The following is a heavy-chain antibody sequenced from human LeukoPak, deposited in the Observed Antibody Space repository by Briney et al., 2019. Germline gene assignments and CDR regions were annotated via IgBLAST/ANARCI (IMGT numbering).Heavy chain of an antibody. V-gene: IGHV1-69*13. CDR2: IIPIFGTA. CDR3: AREPTITMMGLYKPYNWFDP. D-gene: IGHD3-22*01. J-gene: IGHJ5*02. Sequence: ASVKVSCKASGGTFSSYAISWVRQAPGQGLEWMGGIIPIFGTANYAQKFQGRVTITADESTSTAYMELSGLRSEDTAVYYCAREPTITMMGLYKPYNWFDPWGQGTLVTVSS. CDR1: GGTFSSYA.